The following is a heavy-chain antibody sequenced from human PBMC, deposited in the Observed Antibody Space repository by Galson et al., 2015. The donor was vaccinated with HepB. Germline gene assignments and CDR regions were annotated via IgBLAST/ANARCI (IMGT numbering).Heavy chain of an antibody. V-gene: IGHV4-34*01. J-gene: IGHJ5*02. CDR2: ISHTGST. CDR3: ARWTTYGSSSRWFDP. Sequence: ETLSLTCAVSGVSFTGYYWTWIRQPPGKGLEWIGEISHTGSTNYNPSLNSRVTISLDTSKSQFSLELSSVTAADTAVYCCARWTTYGSSSRWFDPWGQGTLVAVSS. D-gene: IGHD6-6*01. CDR1: GVSFTGYY.